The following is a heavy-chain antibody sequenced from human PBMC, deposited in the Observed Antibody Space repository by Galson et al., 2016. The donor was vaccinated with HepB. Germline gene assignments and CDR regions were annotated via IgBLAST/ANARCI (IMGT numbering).Heavy chain of an antibody. J-gene: IGHJ4*02. Sequence: SLRLSCAASGFTFSTYGMHWVRQAPGKGLEWVAVIWYDGSNKYYADSVKGRFTISRDNSKNTLYLQMNSLRAEDTAVYYCAKLLSGDLGDYWGQGTLVTVSS. V-gene: IGHV3-33*06. CDR1: GFTFSTYG. CDR2: IWYDGSNK. CDR3: AKLLSGDLGDY. D-gene: IGHD4-17*01.